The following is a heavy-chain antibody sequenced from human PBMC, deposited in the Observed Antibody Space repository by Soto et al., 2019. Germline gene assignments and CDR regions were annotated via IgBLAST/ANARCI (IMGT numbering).Heavy chain of an antibody. V-gene: IGHV1-3*01. CDR3: AREMDVLRYFDWLLYY. D-gene: IGHD3-9*01. J-gene: IGHJ4*02. Sequence: ASVKVSCKASGYTFTSYAMHWVRQAPGQRLEWMGWINAGNGNTKYSQKFQGRVTITRDTSASTAYVELSSLRSEDTAVYYCAREMDVLRYFDWLLYYWGQGTLVTVSS. CDR1: GYTFTSYA. CDR2: INAGNGNT.